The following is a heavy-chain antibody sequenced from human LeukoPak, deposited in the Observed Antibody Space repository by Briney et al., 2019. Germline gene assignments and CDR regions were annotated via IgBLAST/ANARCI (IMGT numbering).Heavy chain of an antibody. CDR2: IYHSGIT. Sequence: SETLSLSCSVSGYSISSGYYWGWIRQPPGQGLEWIGSIYHSGITHYRPSLRSRVTISIDAFKNQFSLKPRSVTAADTAVSYCARVDSDILTGYIGKYFHYYHMDVWGKGTTVTVSS. D-gene: IGHD3-9*01. V-gene: IGHV4-38-2*02. CDR1: GYSISSGYY. J-gene: IGHJ6*03. CDR3: ARVDSDILTGYIGKYFHYYHMDV.